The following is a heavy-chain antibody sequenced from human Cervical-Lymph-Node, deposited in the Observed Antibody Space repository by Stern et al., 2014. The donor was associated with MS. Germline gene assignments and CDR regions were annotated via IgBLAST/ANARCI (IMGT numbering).Heavy chain of an antibody. J-gene: IGHJ4*02. CDR1: GFTFSSYG. V-gene: IGHV3-33*01. Sequence: QVQLVESGGGVVQPGTSLRLACAASGFTFSSYGIHWVRQAPGKGLERVAAIWYDGTKKYYAESMKGRFAISRDNSKNTVFLQMDSLRADDTAIYYCVRDRTYKPYYFDYWGQGTLVTVSS. CDR2: IWYDGTKK. D-gene: IGHD1-14*01. CDR3: VRDRTYKPYYFDY.